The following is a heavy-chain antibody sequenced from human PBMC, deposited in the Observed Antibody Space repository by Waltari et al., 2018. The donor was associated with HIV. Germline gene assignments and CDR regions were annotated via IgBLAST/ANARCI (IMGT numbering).Heavy chain of an antibody. CDR1: GYPFTGSY. Sequence: QVQLVQSGAEVKKPGASVKVSCKASGYPFTGSYIPWLRQAPGQGLEWMGWINPNSGGTNYAQKFQGRVTMTRDTSISTAYMELSRLRSDDTAVYYCAREGIAAAGTSHYDYWGQGTLVTVSS. J-gene: IGHJ4*02. CDR2: INPNSGGT. CDR3: AREGIAAAGTSHYDY. V-gene: IGHV1-2*02. D-gene: IGHD6-13*01.